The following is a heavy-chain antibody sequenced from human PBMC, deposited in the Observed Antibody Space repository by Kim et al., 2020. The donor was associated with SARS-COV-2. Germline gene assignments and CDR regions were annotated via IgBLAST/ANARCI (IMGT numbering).Heavy chain of an antibody. CDR2: MNPNLGNT. CDR1: GYSFTGYD. Sequence: ASVKVSCKASGYSFTGYDINWVRQATGQGLEWMGWMNPNLGNTGYVQKLQGRVTLTWDTSIRTAYMELSSLKSEDTAVYYCARRAPSPAYKYFAMDVWGQGTTVTVSS. D-gene: IGHD2-2*01. CDR3: ARRAPSPAYKYFAMDV. V-gene: IGHV1-8*01. J-gene: IGHJ6*02.